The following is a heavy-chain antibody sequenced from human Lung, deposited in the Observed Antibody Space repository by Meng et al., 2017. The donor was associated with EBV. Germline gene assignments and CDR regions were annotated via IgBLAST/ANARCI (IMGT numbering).Heavy chain of an antibody. CDR1: CFSLSTPRVR. Sequence: TFKEHCSTLLHPTQILTPTCTFSCFSLSTPRVRVGWIRQPPGNALEWLALNNWNADKRYSPSLKSRLTITKDSSKNQVVLTMTNMDPVETATYYCVRTIETFGVLLEFDYWGQGTLVTVSS. J-gene: IGHJ4*02. CDR3: VRTIETFGVLLEFDY. V-gene: IGHV2-5*01. CDR2: NNWNADK. D-gene: IGHD3-3*01.